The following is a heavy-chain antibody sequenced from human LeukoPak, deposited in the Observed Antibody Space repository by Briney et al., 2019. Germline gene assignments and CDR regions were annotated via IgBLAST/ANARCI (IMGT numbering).Heavy chain of an antibody. J-gene: IGHJ4*02. CDR1: GFTFSSYA. Sequence: LRLSCAASGFTFSSYAMSWVRQAPGKGLEWIGYIYYSGSTYYNPSLKSRVTISVDTSKNQFSLKLSSVTAADTAVYYCARDKGSSSLDYWGQGTLVTVSS. V-gene: IGHV4-30-4*08. CDR3: ARDKGSSSLDY. CDR2: IYYSGST. D-gene: IGHD6-6*01.